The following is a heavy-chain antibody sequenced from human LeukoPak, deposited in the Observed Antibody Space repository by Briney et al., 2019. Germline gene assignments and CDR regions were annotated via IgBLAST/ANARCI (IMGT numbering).Heavy chain of an antibody. CDR1: GGSFSGYY. Sequence: SETLSLTCAVYGGSFSGYYWSWIRQPPGKGLEWIGEINHSGSTNYNPSLKSRVTISVDKSENHISLKLTSVTAADTAVYYCAREGGPYRPLDYSGQGTLVTVAS. V-gene: IGHV4-34*01. J-gene: IGHJ4*02. CDR3: AREGGPYRPLDY. CDR2: INHSGST.